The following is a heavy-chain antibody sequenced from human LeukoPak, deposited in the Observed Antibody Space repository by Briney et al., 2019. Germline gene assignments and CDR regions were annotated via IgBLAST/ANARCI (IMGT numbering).Heavy chain of an antibody. CDR3: ARGHTAVTRHFDF. V-gene: IGHV3-30*04. Sequence: GRSLRLSCAASGFIFRNYAMHWVRQAPGKGLEWVAVTSYDGSNKHYADSVKGRFTISRDNSKNTLYLQMNSLRAEDTAVYYCARGHTAVTRHFDFWGQGTLVTVSS. CDR2: TSYDGSNK. CDR1: GFIFRNYA. J-gene: IGHJ4*02. D-gene: IGHD4-17*01.